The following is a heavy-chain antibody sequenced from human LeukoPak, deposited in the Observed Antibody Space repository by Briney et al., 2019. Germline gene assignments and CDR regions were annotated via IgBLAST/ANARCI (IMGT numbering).Heavy chain of an antibody. D-gene: IGHD3-10*01. J-gene: IGHJ6*02. CDR2: ISSSSSYI. Sequence: PGGSLRLSCAASGFTFSSYSMNWVRQAPGKGLEWVSSISSSSSYIYYADSVKGRFTISRDNAKNSLYLQMNSLRAEDTAVYYCARDGGSDCYGSGGYGMDVWGQGTTVTVSS. V-gene: IGHV3-21*01. CDR1: GFTFSSYS. CDR3: ARDGGSDCYGSGGYGMDV.